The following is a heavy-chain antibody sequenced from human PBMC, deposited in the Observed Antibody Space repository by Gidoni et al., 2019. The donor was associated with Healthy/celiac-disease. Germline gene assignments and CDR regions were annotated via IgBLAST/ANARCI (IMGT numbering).Heavy chain of an antibody. Sequence: EVQLVESGGGLVQPGGSLRLSCAASGFTFSSYEMNWVRKAPGKGLEGVSYISSSGSTIYYADSVKGRFTISRDNAKNSLYLQMNSLRAEDTAVYYCASIGYSIRDYWGQGTLVTVSS. CDR2: ISSSGSTI. CDR1: GFTFSSYE. D-gene: IGHD6-13*01. V-gene: IGHV3-48*03. CDR3: ASIGYSIRDY. J-gene: IGHJ4*02.